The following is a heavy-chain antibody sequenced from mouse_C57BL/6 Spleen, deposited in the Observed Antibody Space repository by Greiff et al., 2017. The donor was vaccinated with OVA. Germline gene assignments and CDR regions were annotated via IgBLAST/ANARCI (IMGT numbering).Heavy chain of an antibody. Sequence: QVQLQQPGAELVKPGASVKLSCKASGYTFTSYWMHWVKQRPGQGLEWIGMIHPNSGSTNYNEKFKSKATLTVDKSSSTAYMQLSSLTSEDSAVYYCARWDYGSSWVDYWGQGTTLTVSS. J-gene: IGHJ2*01. CDR2: IHPNSGST. V-gene: IGHV1-64*01. CDR1: GYTFTSYW. D-gene: IGHD1-1*01. CDR3: ARWDYGSSWVDY.